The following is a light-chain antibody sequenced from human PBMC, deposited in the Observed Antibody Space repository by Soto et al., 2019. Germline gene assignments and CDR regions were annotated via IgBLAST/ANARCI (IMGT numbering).Light chain of an antibody. V-gene: IGKV3-15*01. J-gene: IGKJ1*01. CDR2: SAS. Sequence: EIVLTQSPATLSLSXXEXXXXSXXXSQSIRTDLAWYQQKPGQAPSLLIFSASTRATGVPARFSGSGSGTEFTLTISSLQSEDFAVYYCQQYNKWPQWTFGQGTKVDIK. CDR3: QQYNKWPQWT. CDR1: QSIRTD.